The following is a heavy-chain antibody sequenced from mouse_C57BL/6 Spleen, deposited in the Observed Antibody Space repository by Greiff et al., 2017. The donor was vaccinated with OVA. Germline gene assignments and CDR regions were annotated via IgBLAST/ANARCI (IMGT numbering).Heavy chain of an antibody. CDR3: ARGNPWYFDV. CDR1: GFTFSDYG. J-gene: IGHJ1*03. V-gene: IGHV5-17*01. CDR2: ISSGSSTI. Sequence: EVQLVESGGGLVKPGGSLKLSCAASGFTFSDYGMHWVRQAPEKGLEWVAYISSGSSTIYYADTVKGRFTISRDKAKNTLFLQMTSLRSEDTAMYYCARGNPWYFDVWGTGTTVTVSS.